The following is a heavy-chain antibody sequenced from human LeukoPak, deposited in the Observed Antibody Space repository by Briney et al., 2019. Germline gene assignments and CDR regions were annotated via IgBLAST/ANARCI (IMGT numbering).Heavy chain of an antibody. CDR3: ARVPGDYWYGMDV. CDR2: TYYRYKWYF. Sequence: SQTLSLTCDISGDSVSSNSAAWNWISQSPSRGLEWLGRTYYRYKWYFEYAVSVESRITINPDTSKNQFSLQMNSVTPEDTAVYYCARVPGDYWYGMDVWGQGTTVTVSS. CDR1: GDSVSSNSAA. V-gene: IGHV6-1*01. J-gene: IGHJ6*02. D-gene: IGHD2-8*02.